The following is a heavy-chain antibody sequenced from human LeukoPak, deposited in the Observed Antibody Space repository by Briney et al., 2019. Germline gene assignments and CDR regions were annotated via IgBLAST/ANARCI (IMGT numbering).Heavy chain of an antibody. V-gene: IGHV4-38-2*02. CDR3: ARVLGPFDY. J-gene: IGHJ4*02. Sequence: SETLSLTCTVSGYSISSGYYWGWIRQPPGKGLEWIRSIYHSGSTYYNPSLKSRVTISVDTSKNQFSLKLSSVTAADTAVYYCARVLGPFDYWGQGTLVTVSS. CDR2: IYHSGST. CDR1: GYSISSGYY.